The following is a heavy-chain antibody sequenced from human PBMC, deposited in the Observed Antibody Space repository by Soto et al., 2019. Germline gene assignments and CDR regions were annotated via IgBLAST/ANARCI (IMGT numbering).Heavy chain of an antibody. CDR2: INHSGST. V-gene: IGHV4-34*01. D-gene: IGHD2-15*01. CDR3: ASTRYCSGGSCDPGLDY. J-gene: IGHJ4*02. CDR1: GRSFSGYY. Sequence: PSETLSLTCAVYGRSFSGYYWSWIRQPPGKGLEWIGEINHSGSTNYNPSLKSRVTISVDTSKNQFSLKLSSVTAADTAVYYCASTRYCSGGSCDPGLDYWGQGTLVTVSS.